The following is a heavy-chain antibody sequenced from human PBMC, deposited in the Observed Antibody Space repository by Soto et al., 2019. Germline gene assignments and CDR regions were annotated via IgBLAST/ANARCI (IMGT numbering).Heavy chain of an antibody. D-gene: IGHD6-13*01. CDR3: ARARIAAATLFDP. CDR2: ISSSSSYI. V-gene: IGHV3-21*01. CDR1: GFTFSSYS. J-gene: IGHJ5*02. Sequence: GGSLRVSCADSGFTFSSYSMNWVRQAPGKGLEWVSSISSSSSYIYYADSVKGRYTISRDNAKNSLYLQMNSLRAEDTAVYYCARARIAAATLFDPWGQGTLVTVSS.